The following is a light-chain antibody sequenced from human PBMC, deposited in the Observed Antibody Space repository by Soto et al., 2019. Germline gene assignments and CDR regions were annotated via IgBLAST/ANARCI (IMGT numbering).Light chain of an antibody. V-gene: IGKV3-15*01. CDR1: QSVSSN. CDR2: AAS. CDR3: QQYNNWPSWT. J-gene: IGKJ1*01. Sequence: EIVMKHSAAALSVSPGERATLSCRASQSVSSNLAWYHQKPGQAPKLLIYAASTRATGIPSRFSGSGSGTEFSLPISSLQSEDFAVYYCQQYNNWPSWTFGQGTKVDI.